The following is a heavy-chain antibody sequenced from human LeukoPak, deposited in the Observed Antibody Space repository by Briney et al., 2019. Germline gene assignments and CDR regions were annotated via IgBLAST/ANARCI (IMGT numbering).Heavy chain of an antibody. J-gene: IGHJ4*02. Sequence: KAGGSLRLSCAASGFTFSSYSMNWVRQAPGKGLEWIGEINHSGSTNYNPSLKSRVTISVDTSKNQFSLKLSSVTAADTAVYYCARHGRRRVVVTSYYFDYWGQGTLVTVSS. CDR2: INHSGST. CDR3: ARHGRRRVVVTSYYFDY. V-gene: IGHV4-34*01. D-gene: IGHD3-22*01. CDR1: GFTFSSYS.